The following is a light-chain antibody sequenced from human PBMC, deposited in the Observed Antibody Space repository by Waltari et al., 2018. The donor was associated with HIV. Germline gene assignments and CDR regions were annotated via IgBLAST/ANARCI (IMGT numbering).Light chain of an antibody. J-gene: IGLJ2*01. CDR3: QSYDGDNHEI. V-gene: IGLV6-57*04. CDR1: SGSIASNY. Sequence: NFMLTQPHSVSEPPGKTVTISCTRSSGSIASNYVQWYQQRPGSAPTTVIYEDNQRPPAVPARFSGSIDSSSNSASLTISGLKTEDEADYHCQSYDGDNHEIFGGGTKLTVL. CDR2: EDN.